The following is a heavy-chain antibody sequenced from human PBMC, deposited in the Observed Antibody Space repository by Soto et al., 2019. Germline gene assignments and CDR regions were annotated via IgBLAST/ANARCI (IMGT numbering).Heavy chain of an antibody. CDR1: GFTFSSYA. CDR3: AKVISGAYVGHFDY. J-gene: IGHJ4*02. V-gene: IGHV3-23*01. Sequence: PGGSLRLSCEASGFTFSSYAMSWVRQAPGKGLEWVSTISGTAGSTAYADSVKGRFTISRDNSRNTLYLQMNSLRAEDTALYFCAKVISGAYVGHFDYWGQGTLVTVS. D-gene: IGHD4-17*01. CDR2: ISGTAGST.